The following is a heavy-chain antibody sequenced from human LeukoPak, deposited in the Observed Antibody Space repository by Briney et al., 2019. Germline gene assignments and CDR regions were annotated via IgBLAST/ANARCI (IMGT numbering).Heavy chain of an antibody. CDR1: GYTLTELS. Sequence: ASVKVSCKVSGYTLTELSMHWVRQAPGKGLEWRGGFDPEDGETIYAQKFQGRVTMTEDTSTDTAYMELSSLRSEDTAVYYCATVSSGWYGGDYWGQGTLVTVSS. D-gene: IGHD6-19*01. CDR3: ATVSSGWYGGDY. CDR2: FDPEDGET. V-gene: IGHV1-24*01. J-gene: IGHJ4*02.